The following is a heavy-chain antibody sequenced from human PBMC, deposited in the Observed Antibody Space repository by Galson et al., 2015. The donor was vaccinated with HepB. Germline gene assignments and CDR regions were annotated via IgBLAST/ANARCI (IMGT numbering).Heavy chain of an antibody. Sequence: QSGAEVKKPGESLKVSCKASGYTFTSYAMHWVRQAPGQRLEWMGWINAGNGNTKYSQKFQGRVTITRDTSASTAYMELSSLRSEDTAVYYCARDTAMGHFDYWGQGTLVTVSS. D-gene: IGHD5-18*01. CDR3: ARDTAMGHFDY. V-gene: IGHV1-3*01. J-gene: IGHJ4*02. CDR1: GYTFTSYA. CDR2: INAGNGNT.